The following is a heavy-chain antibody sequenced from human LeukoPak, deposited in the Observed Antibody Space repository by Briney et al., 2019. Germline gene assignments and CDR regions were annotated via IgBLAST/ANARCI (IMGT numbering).Heavy chain of an antibody. J-gene: IGHJ4*02. D-gene: IGHD2-2*02. V-gene: IGHV3-30*02. Sequence: GGSLRLSCAASGFTFSSYAMSWVRQAPGKGLEWVAFIRYDGSNKYYADSVKGRFTISRDNSKNTLYLQMNSLRAEDTAVYYCAKGSRCSSTSCYMFDFDYWGQGTLVTVSS. CDR2: IRYDGSNK. CDR1: GFTFSSYA. CDR3: AKGSRCSSTSCYMFDFDY.